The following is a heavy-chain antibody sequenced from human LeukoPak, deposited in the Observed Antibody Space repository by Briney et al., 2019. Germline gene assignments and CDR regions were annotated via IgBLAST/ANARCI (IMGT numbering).Heavy chain of an antibody. CDR1: GFTFSSYG. J-gene: IGHJ3*02. Sequence: GGSLRLSCAASGFTFSSYGMHWVRQAPGKGLEWVAVISYDGSNKYYADSVKGRFTISRDNSKNTLYLQMNSLRAEDTAVYYCARELSNDILTGYSDAFDIWGQGTMVTVSS. V-gene: IGHV3-30*03. D-gene: IGHD3-9*01. CDR3: ARELSNDILTGYSDAFDI. CDR2: ISYDGSNK.